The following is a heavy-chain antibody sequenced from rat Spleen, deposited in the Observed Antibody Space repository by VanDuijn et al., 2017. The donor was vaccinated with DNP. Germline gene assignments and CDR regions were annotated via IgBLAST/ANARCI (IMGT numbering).Heavy chain of an antibody. J-gene: IGHJ2*01. CDR3: ARHNGFDY. Sequence: EVQLVESGGGPVQPGRSLKLSCVASGFIFSNYWMTWIRQAPGKGLEWVATIIYDGSSTYYRDSVKGRFTISRDNAQSTLYLQMDSLRSEDTATYYCARHNGFDYWGQGVMVTVSS. V-gene: IGHV5-29*01. CDR2: IIYDGSST. CDR1: GFIFSNYW.